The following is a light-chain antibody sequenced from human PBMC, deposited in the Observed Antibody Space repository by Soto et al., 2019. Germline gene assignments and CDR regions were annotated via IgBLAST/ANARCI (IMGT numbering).Light chain of an antibody. Sequence: QSVLTQPASVSGTLGQSITISCTGTSSDIGGYKYLSWYQQHPGKAPKLIIFEVSNRPSGVSDRFSGSNSGNTASLTISGLQAEDEADYYCTSYSRYRVLVFGGGTK. V-gene: IGLV2-14*01. J-gene: IGLJ3*02. CDR2: EVS. CDR3: TSYSRYRVLV. CDR1: SSDIGGYKY.